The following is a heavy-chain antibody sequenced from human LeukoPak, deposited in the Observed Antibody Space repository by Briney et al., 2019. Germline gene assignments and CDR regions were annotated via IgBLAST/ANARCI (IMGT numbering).Heavy chain of an antibody. V-gene: IGHV3-21*01. CDR2: ISSSSSYI. CDR3: ARDRAPYCGGDCSDAFDI. CDR1: GFTFSTYS. J-gene: IGHJ3*02. Sequence: GGSLRLSCAASGFTFSTYSMNWVRQAPGKGLEWVSSISSSSSYIYYADSVKGRFTISRDNAKNSLYLQMNSLRAEDTAVYYCARDRAPYCGGDCSDAFDIWGQGTMVTVSS. D-gene: IGHD2-21*02.